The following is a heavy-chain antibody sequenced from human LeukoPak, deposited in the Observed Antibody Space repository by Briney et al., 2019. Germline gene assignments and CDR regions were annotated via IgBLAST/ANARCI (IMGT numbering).Heavy chain of an antibody. V-gene: IGHV3-30*18. Sequence: PGGSLRLSCAASGFSFSSYAMHWVRQAPGKGLEWVAVVSHDGSKKFYADSVKGRFTISRDNSKNTLCLQMNSLRTEDTAMYYCAKDVRQWLAFYYFDSWGQGTLVTVSS. J-gene: IGHJ4*02. CDR2: VSHDGSKK. CDR1: GFSFSSYA. D-gene: IGHD6-19*01. CDR3: AKDVRQWLAFYYFDS.